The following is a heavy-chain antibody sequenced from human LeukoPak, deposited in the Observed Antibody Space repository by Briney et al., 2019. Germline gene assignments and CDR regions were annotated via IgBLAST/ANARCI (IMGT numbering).Heavy chain of an antibody. Sequence: GGSLRLSCAASGFTFSSYNMNWVRQAPGKGLEWVSSISSSSNYIYYTDSVKGRFTVSRDNAKNSLYLQMNSLRAEDTAVYYCARDSAIQTFDPWGQGTLVTVSS. CDR1: GFTFSSYN. V-gene: IGHV3-21*01. J-gene: IGHJ5*02. CDR2: ISSSSNYI. D-gene: IGHD2-2*02. CDR3: ARDSAIQTFDP.